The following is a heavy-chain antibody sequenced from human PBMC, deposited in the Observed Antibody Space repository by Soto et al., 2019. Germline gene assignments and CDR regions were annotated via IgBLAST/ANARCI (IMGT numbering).Heavy chain of an antibody. V-gene: IGHV3-23*01. J-gene: IGHJ4*02. CDR3: AKETAGIGIPLFDH. Sequence: LRLSCAASGFPLTTYALSWVRQAPGKRLEWVSAVSDDGGAHYASSVMGRFIVSRDLSKSTVYLEINGLTAEDTALYYCAKETAGIGIPLFDHWGQGIMVTVSS. CDR1: GFPLTTYA. CDR2: VSDDGGA. D-gene: IGHD6-13*01.